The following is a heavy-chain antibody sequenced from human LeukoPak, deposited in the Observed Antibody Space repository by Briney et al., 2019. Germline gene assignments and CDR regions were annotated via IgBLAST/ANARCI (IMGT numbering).Heavy chain of an antibody. J-gene: IGHJ5*02. D-gene: IGHD2-2*01. CDR2: INPNSGGT. Sequence: ASVKVPCKASGYTFTGYYMHWVRQAPGQGLEWMGWINPNSGGTNYAQKFQGRVTMTRDTSISTAYMELSRLRSDDTAVYYCARDIIVVVPADKGHWFDPWGQGTLVTVSS. CDR1: GYTFTGYY. CDR3: ARDIIVVVPADKGHWFDP. V-gene: IGHV1-2*02.